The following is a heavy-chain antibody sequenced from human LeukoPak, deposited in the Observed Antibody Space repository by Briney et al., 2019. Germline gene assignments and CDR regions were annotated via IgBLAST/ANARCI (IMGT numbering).Heavy chain of an antibody. J-gene: IGHJ4*02. CDR3: AKHTGGSRCFED. V-gene: IGHV3-23*01. D-gene: IGHD2-8*01. CDR2: ISGSGSGT. CDR1: GITFSSYA. Sequence: GGSLRLSCAASGITFSSYAMSWVRQAPGKGLEWVSAISGSGSGTYYADSVKGRFTVSRDNSKNTLYLQMNSLRAEDTALYYCAKHTGGSRCFEDWGQRALVTVSS.